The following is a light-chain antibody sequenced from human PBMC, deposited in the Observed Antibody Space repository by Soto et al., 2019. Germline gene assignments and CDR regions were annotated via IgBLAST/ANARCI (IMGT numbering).Light chain of an antibody. CDR1: QSISSW. CDR2: DAS. CDR3: QQYNSYPYT. V-gene: IGKV1-5*01. Sequence: DIQMTQSPSTLSASVGDRVTITCRASQSISSWLAWYQQKPGKAPKVLIYDASSLESGVPSRFSGSGSGIEFTLTISSLQPDDFATYYCQQYNSYPYTFGQGTKLEIK. J-gene: IGKJ2*01.